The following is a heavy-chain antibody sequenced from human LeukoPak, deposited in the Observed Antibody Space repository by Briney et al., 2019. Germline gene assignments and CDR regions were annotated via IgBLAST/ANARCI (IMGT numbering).Heavy chain of an antibody. CDR3: AKDMGPLSGYDLSY. V-gene: IGHV3-9*01. CDR1: GFTFDDYA. CDR2: ISWNSGSI. D-gene: IGHD5-12*01. Sequence: HPGRSLRLSCAASGFTFDDYAMHWVRQAPGKGLEWVSGISWNSGSIGCADSVKGRFTISRDNAKNSLYLQMNSLRAEDTALYYCAKDMGPLSGYDLSYWGQGTLVTVSS. J-gene: IGHJ4*02.